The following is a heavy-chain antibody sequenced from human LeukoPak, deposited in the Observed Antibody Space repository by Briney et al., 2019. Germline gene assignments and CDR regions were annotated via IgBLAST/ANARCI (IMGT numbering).Heavy chain of an antibody. D-gene: IGHD3-22*01. Sequence: PGGSLRLSCVASGFTFSHYTMNWVRQAPGKGLEWVSSISSGSTYIYYSDSVKGRFTISRDNAKNSLFLRMNRLRAEDTAVYYCARFTTTYYFYYWGQGTLVTVSS. V-gene: IGHV3-21*01. CDR3: ARFTTTYYFYY. CDR2: ISSGSTYI. J-gene: IGHJ4*02. CDR1: GFTFSHYT.